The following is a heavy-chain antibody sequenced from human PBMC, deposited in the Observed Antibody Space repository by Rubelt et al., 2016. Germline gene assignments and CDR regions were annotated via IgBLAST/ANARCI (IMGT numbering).Heavy chain of an antibody. CDR1: GDSISSINYY. V-gene: IGHV4-39*02. Sequence: QLQLQESGPGLVKPSETLSLTCTVSGDSISSINYYWGWIRQPPGKGLEWIGHVYYSGSTHYNPSLKSRVTISVDTSKNHFSLKLNSGTAAYTAVYYCARSSNWGPDYWGQGTLVIVSS. D-gene: IGHD7-27*01. CDR3: ARSSNWGPDY. J-gene: IGHJ4*02. CDR2: VYYSGST.